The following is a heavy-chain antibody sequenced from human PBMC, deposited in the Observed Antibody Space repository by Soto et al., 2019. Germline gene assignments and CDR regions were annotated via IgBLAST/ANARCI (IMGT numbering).Heavy chain of an antibody. V-gene: IGHV3-74*01. CDR3: ARRGILTGYYQHGGMDV. CDR1: GFTFSSYW. J-gene: IGHJ6*02. CDR2: INSDGSST. Sequence: GGSLRLSCAASGFTFSSYWMHWVRQAPGKGLVWVSRINSDGSSTSYADSVKGRFTISRDNAKNTLYLQMNSLRAEDTAVYYCARRGILTGYYQHGGMDVWGQGTTVTVSS. D-gene: IGHD3-9*01.